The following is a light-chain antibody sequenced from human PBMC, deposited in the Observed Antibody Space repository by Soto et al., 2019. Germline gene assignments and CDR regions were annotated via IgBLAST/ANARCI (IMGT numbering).Light chain of an antibody. CDR3: SSYTSSSTRV. J-gene: IGLJ1*01. CDR2: EVS. CDR1: ISDVGGYNY. Sequence: SALAQPASVSGSPGQSITISCTGTISDVGGYNYVSWYQQHPGKAPKLMIYEVSNRPSGVSNRFSGSKSGNTASLTISGLQAEDEADYYCSSYTSSSTRVFGTGTKVTVL. V-gene: IGLV2-14*01.